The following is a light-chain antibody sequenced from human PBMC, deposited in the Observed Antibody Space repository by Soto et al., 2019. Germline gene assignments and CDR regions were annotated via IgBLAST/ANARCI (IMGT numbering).Light chain of an antibody. CDR1: QSISSSY. V-gene: IGKV3-20*01. CDR3: QQYGTSPWT. J-gene: IGKJ1*01. CDR2: GAS. Sequence: EIVLTQSPGTLSLSPGERATLSCRASQSISSSYLAWYQQKLGQAPRLLIYGASSRAVGIPDNFSGSGSGTDFTLTISRLEPEDFAVYYCQQYGTSPWTFGQGTKVEIK.